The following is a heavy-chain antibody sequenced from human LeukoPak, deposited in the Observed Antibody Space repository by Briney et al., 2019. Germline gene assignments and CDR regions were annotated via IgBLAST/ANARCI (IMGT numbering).Heavy chain of an antibody. Sequence: GASVKVSCKASGYTFTSYYMHWVRQAPGQGLEWKGIINPSGGSTSYAQKFQGRVTMTRDMSTSTVYMELSSLRSEDTAVYYCARAAGTGYMDVWGKGTTVTVSS. V-gene: IGHV1-46*01. CDR3: ARAAGTGYMDV. J-gene: IGHJ6*03. CDR1: GYTFTSYY. D-gene: IGHD6-19*01. CDR2: INPSGGST.